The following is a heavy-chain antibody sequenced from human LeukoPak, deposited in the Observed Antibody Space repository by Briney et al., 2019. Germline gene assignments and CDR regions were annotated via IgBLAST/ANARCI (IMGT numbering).Heavy chain of an antibody. CDR2: LGTGGVTT. D-gene: IGHD2-8*01. J-gene: IGHJ4*02. CDR3: AKHNGPVIARGPFDY. Sequence: GGSLRLSCAASGFTLSSDAMSWDRQAPGKGLEWVAGLGTGGVTTYYPDSVKGRFTISRDKSKTTLYLQMTSLRAEDTAVYYCAKHNGPVIARGPFDYWGQGTLVTVSS. V-gene: IGHV3-23*01. CDR1: GFTLSSDA.